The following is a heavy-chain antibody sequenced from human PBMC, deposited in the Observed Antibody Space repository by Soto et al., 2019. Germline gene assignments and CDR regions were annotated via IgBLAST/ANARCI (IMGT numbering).Heavy chain of an antibody. J-gene: IGHJ4*02. V-gene: IGHV3-33*01. Sequence: GGSLRLSCAASGFTFSSYGMHWVRQAPGKGLEWVAVIWYDGSNKYYADSVKGRFTISRDDSKNTLYLQMNSLRTEDTAVYYCARESSPQDHGDIVYWGPGILVTVSS. CDR1: GFTFSSYG. CDR3: ARESSPQDHGDIVY. D-gene: IGHD2-2*01. CDR2: IWYDGSNK.